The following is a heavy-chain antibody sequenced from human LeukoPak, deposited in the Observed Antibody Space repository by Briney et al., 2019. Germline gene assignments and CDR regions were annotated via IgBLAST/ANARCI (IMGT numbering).Heavy chain of an antibody. J-gene: IGHJ3*02. Sequence: SVKVSYKASGGTFSSYAISWVRQAPGQGLEWMGGIIPIFGTANYAQKFQGRVTITADESTSTAYMELSSLRSEDTAVYYCAAPPLLTGYPYGIWGQGTMVTVSS. V-gene: IGHV1-69*13. CDR1: GGTFSSYA. D-gene: IGHD3-9*01. CDR2: IIPIFGTA. CDR3: AAPPLLTGYPYGI.